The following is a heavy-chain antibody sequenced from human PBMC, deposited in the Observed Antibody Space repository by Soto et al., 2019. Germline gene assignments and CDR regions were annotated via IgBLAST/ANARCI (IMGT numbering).Heavy chain of an antibody. CDR3: ARVGVVISYDAFDI. Sequence: GGSLRLSCAASGFAFSTHAMNWVRQAPGKGLAWVSSITPSGDNTYYADSVKGRFTISRDNSKNTLSLQMNSLRVEDSAVYYCARVGVVISYDAFDIWGQGTMVTVSS. CDR1: GFAFSTHA. V-gene: IGHV3-23*01. J-gene: IGHJ3*02. CDR2: ITPSGDNT. D-gene: IGHD3-3*01.